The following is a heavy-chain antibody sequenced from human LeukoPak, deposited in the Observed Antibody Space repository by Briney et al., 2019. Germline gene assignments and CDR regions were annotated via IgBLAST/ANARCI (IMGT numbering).Heavy chain of an antibody. CDR1: GCTFSNYW. D-gene: IGHD1-26*01. J-gene: IGHJ4*02. Sequence: GGSLRLSCADSGCTFSNYWMSWVRQAPGKGLEWVANMNQDGSEKYYVDSVKGRFTISRDNAKNSLYLQMNSPRAEDTAVYYCARESHATFDYWGQGTLVIVSS. CDR2: MNQDGSEK. CDR3: ARESHATFDY. V-gene: IGHV3-7*01.